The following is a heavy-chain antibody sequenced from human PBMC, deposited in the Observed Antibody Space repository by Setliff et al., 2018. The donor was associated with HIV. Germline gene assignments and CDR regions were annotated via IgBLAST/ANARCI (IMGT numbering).Heavy chain of an antibody. D-gene: IGHD3-9*01. J-gene: IGHJ4*02. Sequence: ASVKVSCKASGYTFTSYSMHWVRQAPGQGLEWMGWINPHSGGTKYAQNFQGRVTMTMDASITTVYMELSRLTSDDTAVYYCVRQDILTSYYMFDYWGQGTLVTVSS. CDR2: INPHSGGT. CDR1: GYTFTSYS. CDR3: VRQDILTSYYMFDY. V-gene: IGHV1-2*02.